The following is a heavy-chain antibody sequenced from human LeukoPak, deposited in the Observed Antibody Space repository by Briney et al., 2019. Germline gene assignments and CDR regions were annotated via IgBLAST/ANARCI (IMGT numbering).Heavy chain of an antibody. D-gene: IGHD5-18*01. J-gene: IGHJ4*02. CDR2: ISYDGSNK. CDR3: ARDRIQLWPTGFDY. V-gene: IGHV3-30*04. Sequence: GRSLRLSCASSGFTFSSYSMHWVRQARGKGLEWVGVISYDGSNKYYADSVKGRFTISRDNSKNTLYLQMNSLRAEDTAVYYCARDRIQLWPTGFDYWGQGTLVTVSS. CDR1: GFTFSSYS.